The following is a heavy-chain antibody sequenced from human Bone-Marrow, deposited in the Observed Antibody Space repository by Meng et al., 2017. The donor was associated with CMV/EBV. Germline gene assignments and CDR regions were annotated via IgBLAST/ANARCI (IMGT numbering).Heavy chain of an antibody. V-gene: IGHV4-59*01. CDR2: IYNSGST. Sequence: SETLSLTCTVSGSSISSYYWSWIRQPPGKGLEWIGCIYNSGSTNYNPSLKSRVTISVDTSKNQFSLKLSSVTAADTAVYYCARGSTYSSSPFFDYWGQGTLVTVSS. CDR1: GSSISSYY. J-gene: IGHJ4*02. D-gene: IGHD6-19*01. CDR3: ARGSTYSSSPFFDY.